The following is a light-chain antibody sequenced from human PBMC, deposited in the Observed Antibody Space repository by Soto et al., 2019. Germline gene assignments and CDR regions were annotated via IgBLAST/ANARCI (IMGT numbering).Light chain of an antibody. CDR2: WAS. V-gene: IGKV4-1*01. CDR1: QSVLSSSNNKNY. CDR3: QQYYSTLSFS. J-gene: IGKJ3*01. Sequence: DIVMTQSPDSLAVSLGERATINCKSSQSVLSSSNNKNYLAWYQQTPGQPPKLLIYWASSRQSGVPDRFSGSGSGTDFTLTISSLQAEDVAVYYCQQYYSTLSFSFGPGTRVDI.